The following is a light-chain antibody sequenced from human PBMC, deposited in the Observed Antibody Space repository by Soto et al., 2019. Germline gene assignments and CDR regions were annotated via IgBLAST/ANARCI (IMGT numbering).Light chain of an antibody. J-gene: IGLJ3*02. CDR2: DVS. V-gene: IGLV2-14*03. Sequence: QSVLTQPASVSGSPGQSITISCTGSRSDVGGYNYVSWYQQHPGKAPKLMIYDVSNRPSGVSDRFSGSKSGNTASLTISGLQAEDEADYYCSSYTSTGTLVVFGGGTQRTVL. CDR3: SSYTSTGTLVV. CDR1: RSDVGGYNY.